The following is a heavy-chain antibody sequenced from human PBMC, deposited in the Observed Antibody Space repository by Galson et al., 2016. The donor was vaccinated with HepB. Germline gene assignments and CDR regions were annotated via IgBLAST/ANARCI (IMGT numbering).Heavy chain of an antibody. CDR2: ISYDGSNK. CDR1: GFTFSHYA. J-gene: IGHJ2*01. D-gene: IGHD6-19*01. CDR3: AKIAVTGTWYFDL. Sequence: SLRLSCAASGFTFSHYAIHWVRQAPGKGLEWVAVISYDGSNKYYADSVKGRFTISRDDSKNTLYLQMNSLRAEDTAVYYCAKIAVTGTWYFDLWGRGALVSVSS. V-gene: IGHV3-30-3*02.